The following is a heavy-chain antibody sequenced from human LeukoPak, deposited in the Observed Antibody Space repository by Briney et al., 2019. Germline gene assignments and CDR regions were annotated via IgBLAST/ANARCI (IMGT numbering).Heavy chain of an antibody. CDR3: ARAVDYRNYFDY. D-gene: IGHD4-11*01. CDR1: GDSMTRGGYY. J-gene: IGHJ4*02. CDR2: IYHSGTT. Sequence: SETLSLTCTVSGDSMTRGGYYWSWVRQHPGKGLEWVGFIYHSGTTFYNPSLESRATISVDTSQNQFSLKLTSVTAADTAVYYCARAVDYRNYFDYWGQGTLVTVSS. V-gene: IGHV4-31*03.